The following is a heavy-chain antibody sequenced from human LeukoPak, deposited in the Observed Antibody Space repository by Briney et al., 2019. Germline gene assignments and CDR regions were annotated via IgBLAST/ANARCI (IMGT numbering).Heavy chain of an antibody. CDR3: AKDGSGSYYHY. V-gene: IGHV3-53*01. CDR1: GFTVSSNY. D-gene: IGHD3-10*01. J-gene: IGHJ4*02. Sequence: GGSLRLSCAASGFTVSSNYMSWVRQAPGKGLEWVSVIYSGGSTYYADSVKGRFTISRDNSKNTLYLQMNSLRAEDTAVYYCAKDGSGSYYHYWGQGTLVTVSS. CDR2: IYSGGST.